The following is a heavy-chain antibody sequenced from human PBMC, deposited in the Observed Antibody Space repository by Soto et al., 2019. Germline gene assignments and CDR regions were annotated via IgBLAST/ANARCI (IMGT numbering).Heavy chain of an antibody. CDR2: IGTAGDT. V-gene: IGHV3-13*01. Sequence: GGSLRLSCAASEFTFSSYDMHWVRQATGKGLEWVSAIGTAGDTYYPGSVKGRFTISRENAKNSLYLQMNSLRAEDTAVYYCARSSGWFPADPNWFDPWGQGTLVTVSS. CDR3: ARSSGWFPADPNWFDP. CDR1: EFTFSSYD. J-gene: IGHJ5*02. D-gene: IGHD6-19*01.